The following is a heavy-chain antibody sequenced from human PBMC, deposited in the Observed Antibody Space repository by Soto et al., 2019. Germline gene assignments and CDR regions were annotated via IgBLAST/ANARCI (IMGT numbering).Heavy chain of an antibody. CDR2: ISAYNGNT. V-gene: IGHV1-18*01. D-gene: IGHD5-18*01. J-gene: IGHJ4*02. CDR3: ATPLSYSYGLDY. CDR1: GYTFTSYG. Sequence: QVQLVQSGAEVKKPGASVKVSCNTSGYTFTSYGFSWVRQAPGQGLEWMGWISAYNGNTNYAQKLPGRVTMTTDTSTSTAYMERRSLRSDDTAVYYCATPLSYSYGLDYWGQGTLVTVSS.